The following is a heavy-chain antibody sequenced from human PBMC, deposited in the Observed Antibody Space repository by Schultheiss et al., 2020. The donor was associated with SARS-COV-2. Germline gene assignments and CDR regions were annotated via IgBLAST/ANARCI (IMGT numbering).Heavy chain of an antibody. CDR2: IYHSGTT. J-gene: IGHJ4*02. CDR1: GYSISSGYY. CDR3: ARGREWELHPFDY. V-gene: IGHV4-38-2*01. Sequence: SETLSLTCAVSGYSISSGYYWGWIRQPPGKGLEWIGSIYHSGTTYYNLSLKSRVTISVDTSKNQFSLKLSSVTAADTAVYYCARGREWELHPFDYWGQGTLVTVSS. D-gene: IGHD1-26*01.